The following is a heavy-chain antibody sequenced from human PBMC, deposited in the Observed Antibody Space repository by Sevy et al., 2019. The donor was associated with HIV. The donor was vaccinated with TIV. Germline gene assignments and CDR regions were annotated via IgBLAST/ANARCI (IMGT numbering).Heavy chain of an antibody. CDR3: ARATDPRYCSGTSCYTGALDL. CDR2: ISRGSSFT. CDR1: GFIFSNYN. V-gene: IGHV3-21*01. J-gene: IGHJ4*02. D-gene: IGHD2-2*02. Sequence: GGSLRLSCAASGFIFSNYNMNWVRQAPGKGLEWVASISRGSSFTYYADSVKGRFAVSRDNSKNSLSLQMNSVRAADTAVYYCARATDPRYCSGTSCYTGALDLWGQGALVTVSS.